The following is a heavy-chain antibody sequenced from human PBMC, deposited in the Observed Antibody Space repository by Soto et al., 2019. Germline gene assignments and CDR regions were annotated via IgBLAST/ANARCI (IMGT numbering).Heavy chain of an antibody. Sequence: QVQLVESGGGVVKPGRSLRLSCAASGFTFSSYAMHWVRQAPGKGLEWVAVISYDGSNKYYADSVKGRFTISRDNSKNTLYLQMNSLRAEDTAVYYCARGGYGDYDGFDYWGQGTLVTVSS. CDR1: GFTFSSYA. J-gene: IGHJ4*02. CDR2: ISYDGSNK. D-gene: IGHD4-17*01. CDR3: ARGGYGDYDGFDY. V-gene: IGHV3-30-3*01.